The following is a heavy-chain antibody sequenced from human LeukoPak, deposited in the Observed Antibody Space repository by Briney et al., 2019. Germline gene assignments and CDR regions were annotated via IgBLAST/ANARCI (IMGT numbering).Heavy chain of an antibody. J-gene: IGHJ5*02. CDR2: ISANNGNT. Sequence: ASVKVSCKASGYNFGIFGISWVRQAPGQGLEWMGWISANNGNTKYAQSPQGRVTMTTDTSTSTAYMELRSLRSDDTAVYYCARVGVVVPSAWFDPWGQGTLVTVSS. V-gene: IGHV1-18*01. D-gene: IGHD2-2*01. CDR3: ARVGVVVPSAWFDP. CDR1: GYNFGIFG.